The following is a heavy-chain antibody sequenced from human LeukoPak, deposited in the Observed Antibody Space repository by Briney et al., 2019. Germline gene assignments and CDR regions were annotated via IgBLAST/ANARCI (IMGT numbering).Heavy chain of an antibody. V-gene: IGHV3-21*01. D-gene: IGHD1-14*01. CDR3: ARVETTGRT. CDR1: GLTFSNYA. Sequence: GGSLRLSCAASGLTFSNYAMNWVRQAPGKGLEWVSSISRSGNFIYYGDSVKGRFTISRDNAKNSLYLQMNSLRAEDTAVYYCARVETTGRTWGQGTLVSVSA. CDR2: ISRSGNFI. J-gene: IGHJ4*02.